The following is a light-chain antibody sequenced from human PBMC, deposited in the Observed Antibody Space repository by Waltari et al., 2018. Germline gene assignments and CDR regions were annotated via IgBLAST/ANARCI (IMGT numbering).Light chain of an antibody. CDR1: SSHIGSID. J-gene: IGLJ3*02. CDR3: AAWDDSLV. V-gene: IGLV1-47*01. Sequence: QSVLTQPPSASGTPGQRVTISCPGTSSHIGSIDVYWYQQLPGTAPKLLIYRNNQRPSGVPDRFSGSKSGTSASLAISGLRSEDEADYYCAAWDDSLVFGGGTKLTVL. CDR2: RNN.